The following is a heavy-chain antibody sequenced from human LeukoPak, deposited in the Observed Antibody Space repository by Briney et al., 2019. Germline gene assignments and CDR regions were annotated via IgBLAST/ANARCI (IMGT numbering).Heavy chain of an antibody. Sequence: SETLSLTCAVYGGSFSSYYWSWIRQPPGKGLEWIGEINHSGSTNYNPSLKSRVTISVDTSKNQFSLKLSSVTAADTAVYYCARVRGLLGDAFDIWGQGTMVTVSS. D-gene: IGHD3-10*01. CDR2: INHSGST. CDR1: GGSFSSYY. CDR3: ARVRGLLGDAFDI. J-gene: IGHJ3*02. V-gene: IGHV4-34*01.